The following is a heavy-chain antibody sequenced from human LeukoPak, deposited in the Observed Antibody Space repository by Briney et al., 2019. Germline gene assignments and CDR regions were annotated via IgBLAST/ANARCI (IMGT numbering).Heavy chain of an antibody. V-gene: IGHV7-4-1*02. CDR3: ARLDYYDSSGYSRLYYYYYGMDV. J-gene: IGHJ6*02. Sequence: ASVKVSCKASGYTFTSYAMNWVRQAPGQGLEWMGWINTNTGNPTYAQGFTGRFVFSLDTSVSTAYLQISSLKAEDTAVYYCARLDYYDSSGYSRLYYYYYGMDVWGQGTTVTVSS. D-gene: IGHD3-22*01. CDR1: GYTFTSYA. CDR2: INTNTGNP.